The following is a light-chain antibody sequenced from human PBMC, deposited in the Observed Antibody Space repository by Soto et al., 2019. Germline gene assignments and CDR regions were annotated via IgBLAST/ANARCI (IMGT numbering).Light chain of an antibody. CDR1: QGVPTTY. J-gene: IGKJ1*01. Sequence: LLTQSPGTLSLSPGDSATLSCRASQGVPTTYVAWYQQRPGQAPRLLIYDASWRAAGTPGRLSGSGSGTDFTLTINRLEPEDFAMYYCQHYGGSPGSFGQGTKVEIK. CDR3: QHYGGSPGS. V-gene: IGKV3-20*01. CDR2: DAS.